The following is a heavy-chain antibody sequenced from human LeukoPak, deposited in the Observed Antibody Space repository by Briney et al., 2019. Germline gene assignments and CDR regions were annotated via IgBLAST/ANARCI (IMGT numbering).Heavy chain of an antibody. CDR3: ATGGTSYYYDSSGYFPAY. J-gene: IGHJ4*02. CDR1: GYTFTGYY. CDR2: INPNSGGT. Sequence: ASVKVSCKASGYTFTGYYMHWVRQAPGQGLEWMGWINPNSGGTNYAQKFQGRVTMTRDTSISTAYMELSRLRSDDTAVYYCATGGTSYYYDSSGYFPAYWGQGTLVTVSS. V-gene: IGHV1-2*02. D-gene: IGHD3-22*01.